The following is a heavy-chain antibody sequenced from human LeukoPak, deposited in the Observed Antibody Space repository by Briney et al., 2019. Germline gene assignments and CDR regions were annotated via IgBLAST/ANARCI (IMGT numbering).Heavy chain of an antibody. V-gene: IGHV4-59*08. CDR1: GGSISSYY. D-gene: IGHD3-3*01. CDR3: TRQPLFWSGYYNDY. J-gene: IGHJ4*02. CDR2: IYYSGST. Sequence: PSETLSLTCTVSGGSISSYYWSWIRQPPGKGLKWIGYIYYSGSTNYNPSLKSRVTISVDTSKNQFSVKLSSVTAADTAVYYCTRQPLFWSGYYNDYWGQGTLVTVSS.